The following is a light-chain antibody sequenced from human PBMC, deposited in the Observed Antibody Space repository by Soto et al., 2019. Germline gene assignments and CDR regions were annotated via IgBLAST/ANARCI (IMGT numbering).Light chain of an antibody. CDR2: SNN. CDR3: AAWDDSLDGLV. Sequence: QLVLTQPPSTSGTPGQRVTISCSGSSSSIGSNIVNWYQHLPGTAPKLLIYSNNQRPSGVPDRFSGSKSGTSASLAISGLQSEDEADYYCAAWDDSLDGLVFGTGTKLTVL. J-gene: IGLJ1*01. CDR1: SSSIGSNI. V-gene: IGLV1-44*01.